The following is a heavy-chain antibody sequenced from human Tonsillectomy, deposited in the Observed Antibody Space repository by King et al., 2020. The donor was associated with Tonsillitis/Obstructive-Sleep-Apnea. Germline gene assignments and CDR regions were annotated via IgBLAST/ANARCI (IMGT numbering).Heavy chain of an antibody. V-gene: IGHV4-34*01. Sequence: VQLQQWGAGLLKPSETLSLTCAVYGGSFNDYYWSWIRQPPGKGLDWIGGINHRGSTNYNTSLKSRVTMSVDTSKNQFSLNLSSVTAADSAMYYCARAAWRSCSGGTCYWYNWFDPWGQGTLVTVSS. J-gene: IGHJ5*02. D-gene: IGHD2-15*01. CDR3: ARAAWRSCSGGTCYWYNWFDP. CDR1: GGSFNDYY. CDR2: INHRGST.